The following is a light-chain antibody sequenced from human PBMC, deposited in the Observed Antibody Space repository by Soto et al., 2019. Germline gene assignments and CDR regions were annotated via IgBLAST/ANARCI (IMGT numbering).Light chain of an antibody. J-gene: IGKJ1*01. Sequence: DIQMTQSPSSLSASLDDRVTVTCRASQSISTYLNWFQQRPGKAPKLLIYGAYTLQDGVPSRFSGSGSETEFTLTISSLQPEDFATYYCQQSFGAPRTFGQGTRVDIK. CDR3: QQSFGAPRT. V-gene: IGKV1-39*01. CDR1: QSISTY. CDR2: GAY.